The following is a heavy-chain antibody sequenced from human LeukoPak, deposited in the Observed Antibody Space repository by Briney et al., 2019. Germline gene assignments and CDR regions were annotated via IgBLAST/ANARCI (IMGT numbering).Heavy chain of an antibody. J-gene: IGHJ4*02. Sequence: PGESLKLSCAASGFTFSGSAMHWVRQASGKGLEWVGHIRSKSNSYATAYAASVKGRFTISRDDSENTAYLQMNSLKTEDTAVYYCTSLLPTAASFDHWGQGTLVTVSS. D-gene: IGHD2-2*01. CDR1: GFTFSGSA. CDR2: IRSKSNSYAT. V-gene: IGHV3-73*01. CDR3: TSLLPTAASFDH.